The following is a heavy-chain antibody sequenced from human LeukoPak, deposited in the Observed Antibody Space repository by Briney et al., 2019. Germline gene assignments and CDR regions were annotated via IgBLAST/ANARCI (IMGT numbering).Heavy chain of an antibody. Sequence: GGSLRLSCTASGFTFSSSWMHWVRQAPGKGLMWVSRINSDGSSTIYADSVRGRFTISRDNARNSLYLQMDNLRAEDTGVYYCARDFYDGFALDYWGQGTLVTVSS. CDR2: INSDGSST. D-gene: IGHD2/OR15-2a*01. V-gene: IGHV3-74*01. CDR3: ARDFYDGFALDY. J-gene: IGHJ4*02. CDR1: GFTFSSSW.